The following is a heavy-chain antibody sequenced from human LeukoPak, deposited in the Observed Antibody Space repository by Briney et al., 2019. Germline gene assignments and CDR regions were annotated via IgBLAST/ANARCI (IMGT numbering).Heavy chain of an antibody. J-gene: IGHJ5*02. Sequence: GASVKVSSKASGYTFTVYYMHWVRPAPGQGLEWMGWINPNSGGTNYAQKFQGRVTITRDTSISTAYMELSRLRSDDTAVYYCARAEVVPAAMGDWFDPWGQGTLVTVSS. V-gene: IGHV1-2*02. CDR1: GYTFTVYY. CDR3: ARAEVVPAAMGDWFDP. D-gene: IGHD2-2*01. CDR2: INPNSGGT.